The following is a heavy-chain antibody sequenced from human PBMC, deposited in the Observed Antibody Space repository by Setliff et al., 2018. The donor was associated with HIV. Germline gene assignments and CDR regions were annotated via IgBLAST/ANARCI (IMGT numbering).Heavy chain of an antibody. CDR1: GFTFSSYA. V-gene: IGHV3-23*01. CDR3: ARENYYVTEY. D-gene: IGHD3-10*02. J-gene: IGHJ4*02. Sequence: GGSLRLSCAASGFTFSSYAMSWVRQAPGKGLEWVSTISTSGADTYDAHSMNGRFTISRDNSKNTLYLQMNSLTAEDTAVYYCARENYYVTEYWGQGTLVTVSS. CDR2: ISTSGADT.